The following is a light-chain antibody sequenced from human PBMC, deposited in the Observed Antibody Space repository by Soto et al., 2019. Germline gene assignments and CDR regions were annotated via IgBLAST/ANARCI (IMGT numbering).Light chain of an antibody. CDR2: AAS. Sequence: IQLTQSPSSLSASVGDRVTITCRASQGISSYLAWYQQKPGKAPKLLIYAASTLQSGVPSRFSGSGSGTDFTLTISSLQPEDCATYYCQQLNSYPLLFTFGPGTKVDIK. CDR1: QGISSY. CDR3: QQLNSYPLLFT. V-gene: IGKV1-9*01. J-gene: IGKJ3*01.